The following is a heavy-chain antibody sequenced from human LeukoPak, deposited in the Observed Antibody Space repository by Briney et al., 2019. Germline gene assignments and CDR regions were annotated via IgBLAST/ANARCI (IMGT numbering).Heavy chain of an antibody. Sequence: PGGSLRLSCAASGFTFSDYYMSWIRPAPGKGLEWVANIKQDGSEKYYVDSVKGRFTISRDNAKNSLYLQMNSLRAEDTAVYYCARDTPLSSGYGYNIYYYYMDVWGKGTTVTVSS. CDR1: GFTFSDYY. V-gene: IGHV3-7*01. J-gene: IGHJ6*03. CDR2: IKQDGSEK. D-gene: IGHD5-18*01. CDR3: ARDTPLSSGYGYNIYYYYMDV.